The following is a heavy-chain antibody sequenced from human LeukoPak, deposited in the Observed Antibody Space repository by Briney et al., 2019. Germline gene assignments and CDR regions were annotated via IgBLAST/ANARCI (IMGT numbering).Heavy chain of an antibody. Sequence: GGSLRLSCTASGFTFGDYAMSWVRQAPGKGLEWVGFIRGKAYGGTTEYAASVKGRFTISRDDSKSIAYLQMNSLKTEDTAVYYCTTAMIVVVTPGMFDYWGQGTLVTVSS. CDR2: IRGKAYGGTT. CDR1: GFTFGDYA. CDR3: TTAMIVVVTPGMFDY. J-gene: IGHJ4*02. V-gene: IGHV3-49*04. D-gene: IGHD3-22*01.